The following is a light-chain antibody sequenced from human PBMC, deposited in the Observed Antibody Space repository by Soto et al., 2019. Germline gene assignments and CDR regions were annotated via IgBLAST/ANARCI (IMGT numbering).Light chain of an antibody. V-gene: IGKV3-15*01. CDR1: QSVRRN. Sequence: EIEMTQSPVTLSVSPGEAATLSCRDSQSVRRNLAWYKQKPGKAASLLIYGASIRVPGIPARFSGSGSATVFTLTNSSLQSEDSAVYYCQQYNTWPYTFGQGTNLEIK. CDR3: QQYNTWPYT. CDR2: GAS. J-gene: IGKJ2*01.